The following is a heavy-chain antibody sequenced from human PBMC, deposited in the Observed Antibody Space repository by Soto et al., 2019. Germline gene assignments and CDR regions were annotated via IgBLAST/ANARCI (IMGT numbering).Heavy chain of an antibody. CDR1: GFTFCTYT. D-gene: IGHD3-10*01. Sequence: PGGSLRLSCAASGFTFCTYTMNWVRQAPGKGLECVSSIYSTSTYIYYTDSVKGRFSISRDNARNSLYLQMNSLRAEDTAVYYCARDHYFGSGSYGLDYWGPGTLVTVSS. J-gene: IGHJ4*02. V-gene: IGHV3-21*01. CDR3: ARDHYFGSGSYGLDY. CDR2: IYSTSTYI.